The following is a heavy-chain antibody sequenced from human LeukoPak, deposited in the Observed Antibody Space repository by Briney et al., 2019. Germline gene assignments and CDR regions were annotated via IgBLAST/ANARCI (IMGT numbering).Heavy chain of an antibody. CDR1: GFTFSSYS. D-gene: IGHD3-22*01. Sequence: PGGSLRLSCAASGFTFSSYSMNWVRQAPGKGLEWVSSISSSSSYIYYADSVKGRFIISRDNAKNSLYLQMNSLRAEDTAVYYCARALEYYYDSSGYSDAFDIWGQGTMVTVSS. CDR3: ARALEYYYDSSGYSDAFDI. CDR2: ISSSSSYI. J-gene: IGHJ3*02. V-gene: IGHV3-21*01.